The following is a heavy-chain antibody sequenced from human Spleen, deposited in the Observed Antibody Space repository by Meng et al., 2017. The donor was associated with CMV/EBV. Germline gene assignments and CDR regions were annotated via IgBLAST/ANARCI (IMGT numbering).Heavy chain of an antibody. J-gene: IGHJ4*02. CDR3: AKVVWSGGPSYFDY. CDR1: GYSITSYW. V-gene: IGHV5-51*01. CDR2: SYPGDSDT. Sequence: KCSGYSITSYWIGWVSQMPGKGMEWMRSSYPGDSDTRYSPSFQGQVTISADKSISTAYLQWSSLRASDTAMYYCAKVVWSGGPSYFDYWGQGTLVTVSS. D-gene: IGHD3-3*01.